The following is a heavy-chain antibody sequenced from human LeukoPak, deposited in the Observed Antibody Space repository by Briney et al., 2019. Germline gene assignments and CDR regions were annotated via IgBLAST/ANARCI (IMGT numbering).Heavy chain of an antibody. Sequence: PSETLSLTCTVSGGSISSYYWSWIRQPPGKGLEWIGYIYYSGSTNYNPSLKSRVTISVDTSKKQFSLKLSSVTAADTAVYYCARNIAAAGNDAFDIWGQGTMVTVSS. V-gene: IGHV4-59*08. J-gene: IGHJ3*02. CDR2: IYYSGST. CDR3: ARNIAAAGNDAFDI. CDR1: GGSISSYY. D-gene: IGHD6-13*01.